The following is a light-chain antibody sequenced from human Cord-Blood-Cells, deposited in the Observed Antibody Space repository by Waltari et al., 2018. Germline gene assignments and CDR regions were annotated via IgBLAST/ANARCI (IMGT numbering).Light chain of an antibody. CDR2: WAS. CDR1: QSVLYSSNNKNY. Sequence: DIVMTQSPDSLAVSLGERATINCKSSQSVLYSSNNKNYLAWYQQKPGQPPKLLIYWASTRESGVPDRFSGGGSGTDFTLTISSLQSEDVAVYYCQQYDSTPYTFGQGTKLEIK. CDR3: QQYDSTPYT. J-gene: IGKJ2*01. V-gene: IGKV4-1*01.